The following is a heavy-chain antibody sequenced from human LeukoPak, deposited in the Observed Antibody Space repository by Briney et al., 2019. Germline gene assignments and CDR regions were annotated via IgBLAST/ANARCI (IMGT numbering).Heavy chain of an antibody. D-gene: IGHD3-22*01. V-gene: IGHV3-21*01. CDR3: ARIIRDDSSGYGIGVAAFGI. CDR2: IGASGSYI. J-gene: IGHJ3*02. CDR1: GFTFNSYT. Sequence: PGESLRLSCAASGFTFNSYTINWVRQAPGKGLEWVSSIGASGSYIFYADSVKGRFTISRDNAKNSLYLQMNSLSAEDTAVYYCARIIRDDSSGYGIGVAAFGIWGQGTMVTVSS.